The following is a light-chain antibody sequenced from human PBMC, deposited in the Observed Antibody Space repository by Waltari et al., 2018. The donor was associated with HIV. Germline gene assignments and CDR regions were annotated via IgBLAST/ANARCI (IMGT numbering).Light chain of an antibody. Sequence: IVMTQSPATLSVSPGARATLSCKATYSVSSNLPWYQQTPGQPTRLLIHEASTRAHGIPARFSGSGSGTDFTLTISSLQSEDSAIYYCQQYNHWPRTFGQGTKVEIK. CDR3: QQYNHWPRT. CDR1: YSVSSN. V-gene: IGKV3-15*01. CDR2: EAS. J-gene: IGKJ1*01.